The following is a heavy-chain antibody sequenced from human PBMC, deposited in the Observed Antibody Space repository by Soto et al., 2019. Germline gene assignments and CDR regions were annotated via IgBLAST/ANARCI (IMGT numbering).Heavy chain of an antibody. J-gene: IGHJ6*02. CDR3: ARERGASGALHYYYYGMDV. D-gene: IGHD1-26*01. V-gene: IGHV3-7*03. Sequence: EVQLVESGGGLVQPGGSLRLSCAASGFTFSSYWMSWGRQAPGKGLEWVANIKQDGSEKYYVDSVKGRITISRDNAKNSLYLQMNSLRDEDTAVYYCARERGASGALHYYYYGMDVWGQGTTVTVSS. CDR2: IKQDGSEK. CDR1: GFTFSSYW.